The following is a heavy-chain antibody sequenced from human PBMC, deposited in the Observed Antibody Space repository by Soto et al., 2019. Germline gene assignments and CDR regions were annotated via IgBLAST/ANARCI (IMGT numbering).Heavy chain of an antibody. D-gene: IGHD4-17*01. J-gene: IGHJ4*02. CDR3: ARGLSVTLFDN. Sequence: QVQLQESGPGLVKPSQTLSPTCTVSGGSISTGGYYWTWIRQHPGKGLEWIGYIYYSGSTYYNPSLKSRVTISVDTSKNQFPLKLSSVTAADTAVYYCARGLSVTLFDNWGQGTLVTVSS. CDR2: IYYSGST. CDR1: GGSISTGGYY. V-gene: IGHV4-31*03.